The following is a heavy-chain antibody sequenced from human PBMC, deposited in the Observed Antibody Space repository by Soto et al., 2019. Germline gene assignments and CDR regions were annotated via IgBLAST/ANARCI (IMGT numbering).Heavy chain of an antibody. CDR2: VYHTGPT. CDR3: AREGHSRWEWLDP. D-gene: IGHD1-26*01. Sequence: QVQLQESGPGLVEPSHTLSLVCSVSGDPLSYGAYYWSWVRQSPGKALEWIGFVYHTGPTYYHPSLESRVTMAVDMSKNEFSLKLAYVTAADTATYYCAREGHSRWEWLDPWGEGILVTVSS. J-gene: IGHJ5*02. V-gene: IGHV4-31*03. CDR1: GDPLSYGAYY.